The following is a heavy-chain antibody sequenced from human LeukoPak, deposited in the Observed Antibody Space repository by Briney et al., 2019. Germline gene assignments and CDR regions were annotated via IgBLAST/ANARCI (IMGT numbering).Heavy chain of an antibody. CDR3: ARGKQLVY. J-gene: IGHJ4*02. D-gene: IGHD6-6*01. V-gene: IGHV4-30-2*01. CDR1: GGSINSGGYS. Sequence: SETLSLTCAVSGGSINSGGYSWSWIRQPPGKGLEWIGNIYQSGSTYYNPSLKSRVTISVDRSKNQFSLKLSSVTAADTAVYYCARGKQLVYWGQGTLVTVSS. CDR2: IYQSGST.